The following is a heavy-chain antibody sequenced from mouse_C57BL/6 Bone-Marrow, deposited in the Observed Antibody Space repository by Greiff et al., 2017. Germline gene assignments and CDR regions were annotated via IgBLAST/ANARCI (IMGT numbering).Heavy chain of an antibody. V-gene: IGHV5-4*01. CDR1: GFTFSSYA. CDR3: ARVVSLLYYGSRWYFEV. J-gene: IGHJ1*03. CDR2: ISDGGSYT. Sequence: EVQRVESGGGLVKPGGSLKLSCAASGFTFSSYAMSWVRQTPEKRLEWVATISDGGSYTYYPDNVKGRFTVSRDNAKNNLYLQMSHLTSEDTAMYYCARVVSLLYYGSRWYFEVRGTGTTVTVSS. D-gene: IGHD1-1*01.